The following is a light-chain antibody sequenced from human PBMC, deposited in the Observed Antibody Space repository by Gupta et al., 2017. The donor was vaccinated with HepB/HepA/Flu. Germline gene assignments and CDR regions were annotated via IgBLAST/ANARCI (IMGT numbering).Light chain of an antibody. Sequence: QAVLTQPSSLSASPGASASLTCTLRSGINVGTYRIYWYQQKPGSPPQYLLRYKSDSDNQQGSGVPSRFSGSKVASANAGIVLISGLQAEDEADYYCIWHSSAWVFGGGTKLTVL. CDR2: YKSDSDN. J-gene: IGLJ3*02. CDR3: IWHSSAWV. V-gene: IGLV5-45*02. CDR1: SGINVGTYR.